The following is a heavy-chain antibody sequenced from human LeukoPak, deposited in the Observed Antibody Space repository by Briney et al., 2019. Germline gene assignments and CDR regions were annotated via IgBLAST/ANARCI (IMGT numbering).Heavy chain of an antibody. J-gene: IGHJ6*03. V-gene: IGHV1-2*02. CDR3: AREAYDSGSFRTDYYYMDV. CDR2: SYPNSGGT. CDR1: GYTFTGYY. Sequence: ASVKVSCKASGYTFTGYYMHWVRQAPGQGLEWMGWSYPNSGGTNYAQKFQGRVTVTRDTSISTAYMELSRLRSDDTAVYYCAREAYDSGSFRTDYYYMDVWGKGTTVTISS. D-gene: IGHD3-10*01.